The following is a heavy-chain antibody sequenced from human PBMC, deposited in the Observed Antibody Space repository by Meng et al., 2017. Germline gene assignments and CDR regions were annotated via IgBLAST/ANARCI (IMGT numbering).Heavy chain of an antibody. J-gene: IGHJ6*02. CDR3: ARDGDEGCSSTSCLSHGMDV. CDR2: IWYDGSNK. CDR1: GFTFSSYG. D-gene: IGHD2-2*01. V-gene: IGHV3-33*01. Sequence: SCAASGFTFSSYGMHWVRQAPGKGLEWVAVIWYDGSNKYYADSVKGRFTISRDNSKDTLYLQMNSLRAEDTAVYYCARDGDEGCSSTSCLSHGMDVWGQGTTVTVSS.